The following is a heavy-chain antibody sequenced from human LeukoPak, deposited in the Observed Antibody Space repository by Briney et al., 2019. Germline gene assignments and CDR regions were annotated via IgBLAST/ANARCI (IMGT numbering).Heavy chain of an antibody. V-gene: IGHV3-74*01. J-gene: IGHJ4*02. D-gene: IGHD4-17*01. Sequence: PGGSLRLSCTASGFSLSRYWMHWVRQAPGKGLVWVSRINSDGSSTNYADSVKGRFTISRDNAKNTLFLEMNSLRAEDTAVYYCATGYGDSRYYFDSWGQGTQVTVSS. CDR1: GFSLSRYW. CDR2: INSDGSST. CDR3: ATGYGDSRYYFDS.